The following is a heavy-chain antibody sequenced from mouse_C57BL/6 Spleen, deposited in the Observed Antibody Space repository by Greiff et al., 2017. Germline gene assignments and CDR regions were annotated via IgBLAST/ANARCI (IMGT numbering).Heavy chain of an antibody. CDR2: ITHSGET. V-gene: IGHV12-3*01. CDR3: AGGYSSYAMDY. J-gene: IGHJ4*01. Sequence: VQLVESGPGLVKPSQSLFLTCSITGFPITSGYYWIWIRQSPGKPLEWMGYITHSGETFYNPSLQSPISITRETSKNQFFLQLNSVTTEDTAMYYCAGGYSSYAMDYWGQGTSVTVSS. D-gene: IGHD2-12*01. CDR1: GFPITSGYY.